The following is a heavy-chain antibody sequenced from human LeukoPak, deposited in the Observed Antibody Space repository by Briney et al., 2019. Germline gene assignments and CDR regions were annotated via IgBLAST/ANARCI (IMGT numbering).Heavy chain of an antibody. CDR3: ARHLVAAKSPDFDY. D-gene: IGHD2-15*01. CDR2: IYYSGST. J-gene: IGHJ4*02. V-gene: IGHV4-59*08. Sequence: ASETLSLTCTVSGGSISSYYWSWIRQPPGKGLEWIGYIYYSGSTNYNPSLKSRVTISVDTSKNQFSLKLSSVTAADTAVYYCARHLVAAKSPDFDYWGQGTLVTVYS. CDR1: GGSISSYY.